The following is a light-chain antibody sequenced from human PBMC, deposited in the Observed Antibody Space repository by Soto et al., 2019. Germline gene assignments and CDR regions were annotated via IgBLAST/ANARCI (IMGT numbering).Light chain of an antibody. Sequence: DIQMTQSPSSLSASVGDRVTITCRASQDISNYLYWYQQRPGKAPKLLIYDASNLERGVPSRFSGTRSGTHFTFAITSLQPEDVATYYCQQSDSLPITFGQGTRLEI. CDR3: QQSDSLPIT. CDR1: QDISNY. V-gene: IGKV1-33*01. J-gene: IGKJ5*01. CDR2: DAS.